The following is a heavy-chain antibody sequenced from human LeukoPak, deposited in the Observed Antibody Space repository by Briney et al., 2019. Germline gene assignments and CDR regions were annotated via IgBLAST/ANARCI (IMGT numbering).Heavy chain of an antibody. CDR1: GFTFSSYA. V-gene: IGHV3-23*01. CDR3: AKDQASTSQNSWIFGVVIVSPFDY. CDR2: ISGSGGST. J-gene: IGHJ4*02. Sequence: GGSLRLSCAASGFTFSSYAMSWVRQAPGKGLEWVSAISGSGGSTYYADSVKGRFTISRDNSKNTLYLQMNSLRAEDTAVYYCAKDQASTSQNSWIFGVVIVSPFDYWGQGTLVTVSS. D-gene: IGHD3-3*01.